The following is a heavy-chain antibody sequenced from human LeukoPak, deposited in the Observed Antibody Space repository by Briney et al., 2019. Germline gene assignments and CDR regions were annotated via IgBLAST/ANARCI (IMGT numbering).Heavy chain of an antibody. Sequence: GGSLKLSCATSGFAFTTYAMAWVRQAPGKGLEWVAAITAGGGGTYYADSVKGRFTISRDNSKNTLYLQMNSLRAEDTAVYYCASGVYWGQGTLVTVSS. CDR2: ITAGGGGT. CDR3: ASGVY. V-gene: IGHV3-23*01. CDR1: GFAFTTYA. J-gene: IGHJ4*02.